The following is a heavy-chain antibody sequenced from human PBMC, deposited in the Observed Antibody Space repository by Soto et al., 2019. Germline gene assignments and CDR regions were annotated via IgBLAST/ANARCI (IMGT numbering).Heavy chain of an antibody. CDR1: GVSINSHY. CDR3: ARATSDVGPDY. D-gene: IGHD3-16*01. V-gene: IGHV4-59*11. Sequence: SETLSLTCTVSGVSINSHYWDWIRQAPGKGLELIGYIYYTGTTSYNPSFKSRVTISLDTSKTQFSLKLTSVTAADTAKYYCARATSDVGPDYWGQGTLVTVSS. J-gene: IGHJ4*02. CDR2: IYYTGTT.